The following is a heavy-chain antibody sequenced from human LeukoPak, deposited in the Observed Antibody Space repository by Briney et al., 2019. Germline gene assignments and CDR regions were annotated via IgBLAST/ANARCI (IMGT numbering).Heavy chain of an antibody. CDR3: ARDRITGTTLTFQASFSP. V-gene: IGHV1-18*01. Sequence: ASVKVSCKASGYTFTSYGISWVRQAPGQGLEWMGWISAYNDNTNYAQKLQGRVTITTDTSTRTAYMELRSLRSDDTAVYYCARDRITGTTLTFQASFSPRSRGTLVTVPS. CDR2: ISAYNDNT. CDR1: GYTFTSYG. J-gene: IGHJ5*02. D-gene: IGHD1-7*01.